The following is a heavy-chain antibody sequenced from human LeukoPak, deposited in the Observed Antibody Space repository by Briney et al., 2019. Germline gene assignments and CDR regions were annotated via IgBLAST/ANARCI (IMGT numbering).Heavy chain of an antibody. Sequence: SETLSLTCTVSGGSISSYYWSWIRQPPGKGLEWIGSIYYSGSTYYNPSLKSRGTISVDTSKNQFSLKLSSVTAADMAVYYCARSRKNDCTSTSCYTDYWGQGTLVTVSS. J-gene: IGHJ4*02. CDR1: GGSISSYY. V-gene: IGHV4-59*05. CDR2: IYYSGST. CDR3: ARSRKNDCTSTSCYTDY. D-gene: IGHD2-2*02.